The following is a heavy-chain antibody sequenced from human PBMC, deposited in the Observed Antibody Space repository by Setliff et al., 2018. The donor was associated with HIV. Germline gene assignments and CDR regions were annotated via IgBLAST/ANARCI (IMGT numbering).Heavy chain of an antibody. CDR1: GDSISSGGYY. CDR3: ASGRGAKGGYDYVGS. Sequence: PSETLSLTCTVSGDSISSGGYYWSWIRQLPGKGLEWIGYIYYSGATYYHPSLKNRVTISLDTSKSQFSLKLTSVTAADTALYYCASGRGAKGGYDYVGSWGQGTLVTVSS. D-gene: IGHD5-12*01. CDR2: IYYSGAT. J-gene: IGHJ4*02. V-gene: IGHV4-31*03.